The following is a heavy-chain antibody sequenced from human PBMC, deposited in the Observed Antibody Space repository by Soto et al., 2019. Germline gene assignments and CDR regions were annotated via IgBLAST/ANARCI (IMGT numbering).Heavy chain of an antibody. CDR3: ARSPPMTTLAFDI. V-gene: IGHV4-31*03. Sequence: SETLPLTCPVSGGSLGSGGYYWSWIRQHPGKGLEWIGYIYYSGSTYYNPSLKSRVTISVDTSKNQFSLKLSSVTAADTAVYYCARSPPMTTLAFDIWGQGTMVTVS. J-gene: IGHJ3*02. CDR2: IYYSGST. D-gene: IGHD4-17*01. CDR1: GGSLGSGGYY.